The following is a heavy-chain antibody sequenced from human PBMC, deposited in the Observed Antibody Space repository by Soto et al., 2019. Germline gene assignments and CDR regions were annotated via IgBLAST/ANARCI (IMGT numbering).Heavy chain of an antibody. CDR3: ARGAADYGDAFDI. D-gene: IGHD4-17*01. CDR1: GDSTSRGGYY. Sequence: QVRLQESGPGLVKPSQTLSLTCRVSGDSTSRGGYYWSWIRQHPGKGLEWIGYIYWSGNTYFNPSLKSRVSISLGTSSNQFSLNLTSVTAADTAVYYCARGAADYGDAFDIWGQGITVTVSS. J-gene: IGHJ3*02. V-gene: IGHV4-31*03. CDR2: IYWSGNT.